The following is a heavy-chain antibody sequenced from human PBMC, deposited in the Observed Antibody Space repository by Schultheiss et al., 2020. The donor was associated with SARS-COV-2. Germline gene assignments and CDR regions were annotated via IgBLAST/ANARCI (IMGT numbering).Heavy chain of an antibody. Sequence: GGSLRLSCAASGFTFSSYSMNWVRQAPGKGLEWVSSISSSGSTIYYADSVKGRFTISRDNSKNTLYLQMNSLRAEDTAVYYCARGGNFRSAHYPPFDHWGQGALVTVSS. CDR2: ISSSGSTI. V-gene: IGHV3-48*01. CDR1: GFTFSSYS. J-gene: IGHJ4*02. CDR3: ARGGNFRSAHYPPFDH. D-gene: IGHD3-3*01.